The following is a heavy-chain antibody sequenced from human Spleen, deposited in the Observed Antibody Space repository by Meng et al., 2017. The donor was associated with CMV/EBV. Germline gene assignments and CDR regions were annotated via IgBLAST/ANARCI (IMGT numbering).Heavy chain of an antibody. CDR3: ARADYDFWTGMDV. Sequence: GSLRLSCAVYAGSFSGYYWTWIRQSPGKGLEWIGEITHGGSTNYNPSLRRRITVSIDTSNNHFSLKLSSVTAADTAVYYCARADYDFWTGMDVWGQGTTVTVSS. CDR1: AGSFSGYY. D-gene: IGHD3-3*01. CDR2: ITHGGST. J-gene: IGHJ6*02. V-gene: IGHV4-34*01.